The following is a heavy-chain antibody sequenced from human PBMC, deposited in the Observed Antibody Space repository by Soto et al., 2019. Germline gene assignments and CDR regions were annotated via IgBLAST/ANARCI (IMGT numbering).Heavy chain of an antibody. CDR3: TRVMTTVTKE. CDR1: GFSLSTSGVG. V-gene: IGHV2-5*02. CDR2: IYWDDDK. D-gene: IGHD4-17*01. J-gene: IGHJ4*02. Sequence: QITLKESGPTLVKPTQTLTLTRTFSGFSLSTSGVGVGWIRQPPGKALEWLALIYWDDDKRYTPSLKSRLTITKDISKNQVVLTMTNMDPVDTARYYCTRVMTTVTKEWGQGTLVTVSS.